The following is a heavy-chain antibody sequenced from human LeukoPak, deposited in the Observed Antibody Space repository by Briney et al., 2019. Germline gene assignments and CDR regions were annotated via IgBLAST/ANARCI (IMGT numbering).Heavy chain of an antibody. CDR1: GYTFTGYY. CDR2: INPNSGGT. Sequence: GASVKVSCKASGYTFTGYYMHWVRQAPGRGLEWMGWINPNSGGTNYAQKFQGRVTMTRDTSISAAYMELSRLRSDDTAVYYCARDLDFRGNWFDPWGQGTLVTVSS. CDR3: ARDLDFRGNWFDP. J-gene: IGHJ5*02. D-gene: IGHD3/OR15-3a*01. V-gene: IGHV1-2*02.